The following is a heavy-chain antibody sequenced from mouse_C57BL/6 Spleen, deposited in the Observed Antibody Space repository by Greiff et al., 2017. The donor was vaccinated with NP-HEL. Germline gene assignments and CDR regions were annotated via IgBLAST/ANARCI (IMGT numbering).Heavy chain of an antibody. CDR1: GYTFTSYW. J-gene: IGHJ2*01. Sequence: QVQLQQPGAELVKPGASVKMSCKASGYTFTSYWITWVKQRPGQGLEWIGDIYPGSGSTNYNEKFKSKATLTVDTSSSTAYMQLSSLTSEDSAVYYCAREGLYYGSSYENYWGQGTTLTVSS. D-gene: IGHD1-1*01. CDR2: IYPGSGST. CDR3: AREGLYYGSSYENY. V-gene: IGHV1-55*01.